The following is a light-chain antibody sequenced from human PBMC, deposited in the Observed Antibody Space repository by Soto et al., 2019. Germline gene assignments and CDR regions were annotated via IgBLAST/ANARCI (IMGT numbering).Light chain of an antibody. CDR3: QHYNSYSEA. Sequence: IQMTQSPPSLSASVGHRVTITCRASQGIRNDLGWYQQKQGKAPKRLIYAASSLQSGVPSRFSGSGSGTEFTLTISSLQPDDFATYYCQHYNSYSEAFGQGTKVDIK. CDR1: QGIRND. V-gene: IGKV1-17*01. CDR2: AAS. J-gene: IGKJ1*01.